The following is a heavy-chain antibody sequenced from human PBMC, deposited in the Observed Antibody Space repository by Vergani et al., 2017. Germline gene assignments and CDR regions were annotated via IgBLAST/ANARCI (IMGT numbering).Heavy chain of an antibody. D-gene: IGHD3-16*01. V-gene: IGHV1-69*13. J-gene: IGHJ4*02. Sequence: QVQLVQSGAEVKKPGSSVKVSCKASGGTFSSYAISWVRQAPGQGLECMGRIIPIFGTANYAQKFQGRVTITADESTSTAYMELSSLRSEDTAVYYCARAELYDYVWGSYAYWGQGTLVTVSS. CDR2: IIPIFGTA. CDR1: GGTFSSYA. CDR3: ARAELYDYVWGSYAY.